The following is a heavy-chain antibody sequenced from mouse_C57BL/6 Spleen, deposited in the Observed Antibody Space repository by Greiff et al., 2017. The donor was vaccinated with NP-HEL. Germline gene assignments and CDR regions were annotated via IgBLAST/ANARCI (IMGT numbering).Heavy chain of an antibody. D-gene: IGHD2-4*01. V-gene: IGHV1-22*01. Sequence: EVQLQQSGPELVKPGASVKMSCKASGYTFTDYNMHWVKQSHGKSLEWIGYINPNNGGTSYNQKFKGKATLTAHKSSSTVYLELRSLTSEDSAVYYWARRGDYEDYYYAMDYWGQGTSVTVSA. CDR3: ARRGDYEDYYYAMDY. CDR1: GYTFTDYN. CDR2: INPNNGGT. J-gene: IGHJ4*01.